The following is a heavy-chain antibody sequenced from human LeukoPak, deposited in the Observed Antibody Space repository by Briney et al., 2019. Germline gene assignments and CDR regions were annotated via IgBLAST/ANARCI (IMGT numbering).Heavy chain of an antibody. CDR1: GFSISSGGYS. V-gene: IGHV4-30-2*01. Sequence: SQTLSLTCAVSGFSISSGGYSWSWLRQPPGKGLEWIGYIYHSGSTYYNPSLKSRVTISVDRSKNQFSLKLSSVTAADTAVYYCARTRNGGSFDYWGQGTLVTVSS. CDR3: ARTRNGGSFDY. D-gene: IGHD4-23*01. J-gene: IGHJ4*02. CDR2: IYHSGST.